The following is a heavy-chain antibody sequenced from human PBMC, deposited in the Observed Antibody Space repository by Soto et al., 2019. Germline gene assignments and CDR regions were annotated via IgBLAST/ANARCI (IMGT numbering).Heavy chain of an antibody. CDR3: ASYYYDSSGYAFDI. Sequence: GASVKVSCKASGGTFSSYAISWVRQAPGQGLEWMGGIIPIFGTANYAQKFQGRVTITADESTSTAYMELSSLRSEDTAVYYCASYYYDSSGYAFDIWGQGTMVTVS. V-gene: IGHV1-69*13. J-gene: IGHJ3*02. D-gene: IGHD3-22*01. CDR2: IIPIFGTA. CDR1: GGTFSSYA.